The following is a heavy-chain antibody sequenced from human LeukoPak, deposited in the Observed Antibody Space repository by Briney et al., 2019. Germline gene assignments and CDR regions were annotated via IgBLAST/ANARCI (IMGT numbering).Heavy chain of an antibody. Sequence: GGSLRLSCTASGFTFGDYAMSWVRQAPGKGLEWVGFIRSKAYGGTTEYAASVKGRFTISRDDSKSIAYLQMNSLKTEDTAVYYCTRAVARRYFGYYYYYYMDVWGKGTTVTISS. D-gene: IGHD3-9*01. J-gene: IGHJ6*03. CDR2: IRSKAYGGTT. V-gene: IGHV3-49*04. CDR3: TRAVARRYFGYYYYYYMDV. CDR1: GFTFGDYA.